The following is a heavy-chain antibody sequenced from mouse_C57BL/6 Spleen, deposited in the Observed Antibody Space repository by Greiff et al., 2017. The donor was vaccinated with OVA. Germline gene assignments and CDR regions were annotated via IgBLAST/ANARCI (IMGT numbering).Heavy chain of an antibody. CDR3: ARGLENAY. CDR2: ISDGGSYT. Sequence: VQLVESGGGLVKPGGSLKLSCAASGFTFSSYAMSWVRQTPEKRLEWVATISDGGSYTYYPANVKGRFTISRDNAKNNLYLQMSHLKSEDTAMYYCARGLENAYWGQGTLVTVSA. J-gene: IGHJ3*01. V-gene: IGHV5-4*01. CDR1: GFTFSSYA.